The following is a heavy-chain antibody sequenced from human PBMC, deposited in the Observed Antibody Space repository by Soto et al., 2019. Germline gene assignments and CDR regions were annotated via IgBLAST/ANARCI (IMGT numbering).Heavy chain of an antibody. CDR1: GFSFSAHS. V-gene: IGHV3-48*01. CDR3: ARDGITMIRGVPLRWVDP. D-gene: IGHD3-10*01. CDR2: ISSSSDTI. J-gene: IGHJ5*02. Sequence: EVQLVESGGDLAQPGGSLRLSCVASGFSFSAHSMNWVRQAPGEGLEWVSYISSSSDTIFYADSVKGRFTISRDNAKNSLYLPMHSLRAEDTAVYYCARDGITMIRGVPLRWVDPWGPGTLVTVSS.